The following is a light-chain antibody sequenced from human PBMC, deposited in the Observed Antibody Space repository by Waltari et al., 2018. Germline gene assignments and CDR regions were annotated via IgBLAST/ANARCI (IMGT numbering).Light chain of an antibody. CDR2: EDN. CDR3: QSYDYYNQAIV. Sequence: NFILTQPHSVSESPGKTVTISCTRSSGRNDGNYVQWYQQRPGSAPTIVIYEDNRRPSGVPDRFSGSIDSSSNSASLTISGLKTEDEADYYCQSYDYYNQAIVFGGGTKLTVL. J-gene: IGLJ3*02. V-gene: IGLV6-57*04. CDR1: SGRNDGNY.